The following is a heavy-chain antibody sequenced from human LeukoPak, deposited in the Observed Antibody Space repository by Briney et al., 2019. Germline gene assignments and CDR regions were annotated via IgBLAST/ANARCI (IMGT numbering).Heavy chain of an antibody. CDR3: ARSRSGYSYDHAAFEI. Sequence: GGSLRLSCAASGFTFSSYWMNWARQAPGKGLEWVASINHNGNVNYYVDSVKGRFTISRDNAKNSLYLQMSNLRAEDTAVYYCARSRSGYSYDHAAFEIWGQGTMVTVSS. V-gene: IGHV3-7*03. J-gene: IGHJ3*02. CDR2: INHNGNVN. CDR1: GFTFSSYW. D-gene: IGHD5-18*01.